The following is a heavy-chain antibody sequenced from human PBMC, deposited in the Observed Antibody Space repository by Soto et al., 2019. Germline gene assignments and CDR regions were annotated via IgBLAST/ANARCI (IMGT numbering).Heavy chain of an antibody. Sequence: SETLSLTCTVSGGSIGSYYWSWIRQPPGKGLEWIGYIYYSGSTNYNPSLKSRVTISVDTSKNQFSLKLGSVTAADTAVYYCARLVVAASYWFDPWGQGTLVTVSS. D-gene: IGHD2-15*01. CDR1: GGSIGSYY. J-gene: IGHJ5*02. V-gene: IGHV4-59*01. CDR2: IYYSGST. CDR3: ARLVVAASYWFDP.